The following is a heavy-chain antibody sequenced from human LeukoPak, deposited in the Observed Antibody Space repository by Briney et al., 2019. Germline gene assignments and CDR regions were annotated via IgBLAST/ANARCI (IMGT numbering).Heavy chain of an antibody. Sequence: SGGSLRLSCAASGFTFSSYGMHWVRQAPGKGLEWVAFIRYDGSNKYYADSVKGRFTISRDNSKNPLYLQMNSLRAEDTAVYYCARVAYYYMDVWGKGTTVTVSS. CDR1: GFTFSSYG. CDR2: IRYDGSNK. CDR3: ARVAYYYMDV. J-gene: IGHJ6*03. V-gene: IGHV3-30*02.